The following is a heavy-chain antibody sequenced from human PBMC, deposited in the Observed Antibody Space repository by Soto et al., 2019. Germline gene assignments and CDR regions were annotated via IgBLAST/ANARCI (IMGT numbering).Heavy chain of an antibody. V-gene: IGHV3-33*01. D-gene: IGHD3-10*02. CDR3: ARDDLYVDNGSDL. CDR1: GFSFSTHG. CDR2: IVNDGSEQ. Sequence: QVQLVESGGGVVRPGRSLRLSCAATGFSFSTHGMHWVRQAPGKGLEWVAVIVNDGSEQQYADSVKGRFTISRDNASNILYLQMNNLRADDTALYYCARDDLYVDNGSDLWGQGTLVTVSS. J-gene: IGHJ5*02.